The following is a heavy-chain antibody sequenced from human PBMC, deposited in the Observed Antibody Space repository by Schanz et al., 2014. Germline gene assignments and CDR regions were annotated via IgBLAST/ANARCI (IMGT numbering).Heavy chain of an antibody. CDR3: ARDNRYYLFDY. J-gene: IGHJ4*02. CDR1: GFTFSSYW. V-gene: IGHV3-64*01. Sequence: EVQLLESGGGLVQPGGSLRLSCAASGFTFSSYWMHWVRQAPGKGLEYVSSISSKGDMTFYGNSVKGRFTISRDNSKNTLYLQLGSLSAEDTAVYFCARDNRYYLFDYWGQGALXTVSS. D-gene: IGHD3-16*02. CDR2: ISSKGDMT.